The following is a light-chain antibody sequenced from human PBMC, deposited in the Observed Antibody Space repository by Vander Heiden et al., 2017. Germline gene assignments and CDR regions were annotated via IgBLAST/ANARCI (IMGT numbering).Light chain of an antibody. CDR2: AAS. J-gene: IGKJ1*01. V-gene: IGKV1-39*01. CDR1: QSISSY. CDR3: QQSYSTPRT. Sequence: DIQMTQSPSSLSASVGDRVTITCRASQSISSYLNWYQQIPGKAPKLLIYAASSLQSGVPSRFSGSGSGTDFTLTISSLQPEDFATYYCQQSYSTPRTFGHEAKVEIK.